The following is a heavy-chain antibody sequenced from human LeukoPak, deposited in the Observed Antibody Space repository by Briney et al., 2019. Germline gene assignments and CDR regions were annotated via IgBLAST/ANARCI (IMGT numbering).Heavy chain of an antibody. CDR2: IYYTGST. CDR1: GGSISSSSYY. J-gene: IGHJ4*02. D-gene: IGHD3-10*01. Sequence: ASETLSLTCTVSGGSISSSSYYWGWIRQPPGKGLEWIGSIYYTGSTNYNPSLKSRVTISVDTSKNQFSLKLSSVTAADTAVYYCARVHRTNYYGSGAEVVWGQGTLVTVSS. V-gene: IGHV4-39*07. CDR3: ARVHRTNYYGSGAEVV.